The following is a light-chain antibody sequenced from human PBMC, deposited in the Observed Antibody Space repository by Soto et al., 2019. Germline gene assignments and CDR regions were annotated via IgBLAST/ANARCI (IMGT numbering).Light chain of an antibody. J-gene: IGLJ2*01. CDR3: ASYTSSSTLL. Sequence: QSALTQPPSVSGSPGQSVTISCTGTSSDFGNNDRVSWYQQPPGTAPKLIIYEVSNRPSGVPDRFSGSKSANTASLTISGLQAEDEADYYCASYTSSSTLLFGGGTKVTVL. CDR2: EVS. CDR1: SSDFGNNDR. V-gene: IGLV2-18*02.